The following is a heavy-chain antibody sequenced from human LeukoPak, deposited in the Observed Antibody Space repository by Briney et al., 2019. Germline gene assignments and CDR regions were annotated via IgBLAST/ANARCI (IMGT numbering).Heavy chain of an antibody. J-gene: IGHJ4*02. D-gene: IGHD3-22*01. Sequence: PGGTLRLSCAASGFTFDDYGMSWVRQAPGKGLEWVSGINWNGGSTGYADSVKGRFTISRDNAKNSLYLQMNSLRAEDTALYYCARGPYYYDSSGSSNFDYWGQGTLVTVSS. V-gene: IGHV3-20*04. CDR2: INWNGGST. CDR1: GFTFDDYG. CDR3: ARGPYYYDSSGSSNFDY.